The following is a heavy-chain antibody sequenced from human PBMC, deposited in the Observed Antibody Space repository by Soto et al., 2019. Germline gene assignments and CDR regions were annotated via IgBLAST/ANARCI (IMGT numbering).Heavy chain of an antibody. CDR1: GFTFSSYA. V-gene: IGHV3-23*01. CDR3: AKDLPAGTRYYYYGMDV. CDR2: ISGSGGST. J-gene: IGHJ6*02. D-gene: IGHD6-19*01. Sequence: EVQLLESGGGLVQPGGSLRLSCAASGFTFSSYAMSWVRQAPGKGLEWVSAISGSGGSTYYADSVKGRFTISRDNSKNTLYLQKNSLRAEDTAVYYGAKDLPAGTRYYYYGMDVWGQGTTVTVSS.